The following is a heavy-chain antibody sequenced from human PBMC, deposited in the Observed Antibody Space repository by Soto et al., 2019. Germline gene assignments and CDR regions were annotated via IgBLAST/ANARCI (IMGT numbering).Heavy chain of an antibody. CDR3: ARLWCRGHCYFDY. CDR2: INPGVGST. V-gene: IGHV1-46*01. Sequence: QVQLVQSGAELKKPGASVKVSCKASGYTFTNFYIHWVRQAPGQGLEWMGRINPGVGSTTYAQRFQDRVTMTRDTSTSTVYMELSSLRSEDRAMYYCARLWCRGHCYFDYWGPGTLVTVSS. D-gene: IGHD2-21*02. J-gene: IGHJ4*02. CDR1: GYTFTNFY.